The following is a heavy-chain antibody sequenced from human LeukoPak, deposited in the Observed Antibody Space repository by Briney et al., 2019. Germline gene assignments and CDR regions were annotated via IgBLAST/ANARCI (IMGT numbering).Heavy chain of an antibody. D-gene: IGHD6-19*01. CDR1: GFTFSSYG. Sequence: PGRSLRLSCAASGFTFSSYGMHWVRQAPGKGLEWVAVIWYDGSNKCYADSVKGRFTISRDNSKNTLYLQMNSLRAEDTAVYYCARDREQCFDYWGQGTLVTVSS. CDR3: ARDREQCFDY. CDR2: IWYDGSNK. V-gene: IGHV3-33*01. J-gene: IGHJ4*02.